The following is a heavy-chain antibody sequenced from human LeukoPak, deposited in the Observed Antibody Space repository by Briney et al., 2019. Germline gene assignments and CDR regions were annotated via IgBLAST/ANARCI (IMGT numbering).Heavy chain of an antibody. CDR2: ISSSSSYI. V-gene: IGHV3-21*01. CDR1: GFTFSSYS. CDR3: ARAGSGYDMARAFDI. D-gene: IGHD5-12*01. J-gene: IGHJ3*02. Sequence: GGSLRLSCAASGFTFSSYSMNWVRQAPGKGLEWVSSISSSSSYIYYADSVKGRFIISRDNAKNSLYLQMNSLRAEDTAVYYCARAGSGYDMARAFDIWGQGTMVTVSS.